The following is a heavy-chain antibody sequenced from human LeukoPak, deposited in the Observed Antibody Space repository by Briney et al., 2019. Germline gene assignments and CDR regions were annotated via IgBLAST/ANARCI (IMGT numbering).Heavy chain of an antibody. J-gene: IGHJ4*02. CDR3: ARRAGDYSHPYDY. D-gene: IGHD3-22*01. V-gene: IGHV3-23*01. Sequence: PGGTLRLSCAASGFTFSSYGMSWVRQATGKGLQWVSAISGDGKDRDYPDSVKGRFTISRDNSKNTLYLQMDSLRAEDTAVYYCARRAGDYSHPYDYWGQGTLVTVSS. CDR2: ISGDGKDR. CDR1: GFTFSSYG.